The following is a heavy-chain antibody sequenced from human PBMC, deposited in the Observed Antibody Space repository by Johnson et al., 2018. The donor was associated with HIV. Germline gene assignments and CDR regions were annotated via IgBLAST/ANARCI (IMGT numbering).Heavy chain of an antibody. J-gene: IGHJ3*02. Sequence: VQLVESGGGLVQPGGSLRLSCAASGFTVSSYWMHWVRQTPGKGLVWVSHINGGGSSTNYADSVKARFTISQDNAKNTLYLQMNSLRAEDTAVYYCARDRAVPDDGYNDYAFDIWGQGTMVTVSS. CDR3: ARDRAVPDDGYNDYAFDI. D-gene: IGHD5-24*01. V-gene: IGHV3-74*01. CDR1: GFTVSSYW. CDR2: INGGGSST.